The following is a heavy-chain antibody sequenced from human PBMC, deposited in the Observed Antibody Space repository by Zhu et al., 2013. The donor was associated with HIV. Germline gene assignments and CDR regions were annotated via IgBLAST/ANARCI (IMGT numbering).Heavy chain of an antibody. D-gene: IGHD3-9*01. CDR2: INPKNGDT. Sequence: QVQLVQSGADVKEPGASVKVSCKPLGYRFTAYYIHWVRLAPGKGIEWMGYINPKNGDTKLAQTFQGRVILTRDTSVNTVYMELRSLTSDDSAVYYCARDPSTRYYTDVWGKGTSVIVSS. CDR3: ARDPSTRYYTDV. V-gene: IGHV1-2*02. J-gene: IGHJ6*03. CDR1: GYRFTAYY.